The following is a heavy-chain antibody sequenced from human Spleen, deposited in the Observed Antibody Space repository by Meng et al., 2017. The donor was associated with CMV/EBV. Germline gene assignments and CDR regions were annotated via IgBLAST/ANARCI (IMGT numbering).Heavy chain of an antibody. D-gene: IGHD3-22*01. CDR3: ARSIGNWFDP. Sequence: LSCAAYGFTFSSYSMNWVRQAPGKGLEWVSSISSSSSYIYYADSVKGRFTISRDNAKNSLYLQMNSLRAEDTAVYYCARSIGNWFDPWGQGTLVTVSS. CDR2: ISSSSSYI. CDR1: GFTFSSYS. J-gene: IGHJ5*02. V-gene: IGHV3-21*01.